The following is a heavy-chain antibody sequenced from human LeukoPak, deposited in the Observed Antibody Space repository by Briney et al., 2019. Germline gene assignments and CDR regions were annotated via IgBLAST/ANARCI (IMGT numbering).Heavy chain of an antibody. CDR3: ARDHSSSCQLLDY. D-gene: IGHD6-13*01. CDR2: ISAYNGDI. V-gene: IGHV1-18*01. CDR1: GYTFTTYG. Sequence: GASVKVSCKASGYTFTTYGVTWVRQAPRQGLEWMGWISAYNGDIKYAERFQGRITMTTDTFTNTAYMELRSLRSDDTAVYYCARDHSSSCQLLDYWGQGTLVTASS. J-gene: IGHJ4*02.